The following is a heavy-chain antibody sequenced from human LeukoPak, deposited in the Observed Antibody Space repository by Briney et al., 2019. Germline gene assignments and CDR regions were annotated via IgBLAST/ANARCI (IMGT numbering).Heavy chain of an antibody. J-gene: IGHJ3*02. CDR1: GGSISSGGYY. V-gene: IGHV4-30-2*02. Sequence: PSQTLSLTCTVSGGSISSGGYYWSWIRQPPGKGLEWIGYIYHSGSTYYNPSLKSRVTISVDTSKNQFSLKLSSVTAADTAVYYCARSLRNSYAFDIWGQGTMVTVSS. D-gene: IGHD1-14*01. CDR3: ARSLRNSYAFDI. CDR2: IYHSGST.